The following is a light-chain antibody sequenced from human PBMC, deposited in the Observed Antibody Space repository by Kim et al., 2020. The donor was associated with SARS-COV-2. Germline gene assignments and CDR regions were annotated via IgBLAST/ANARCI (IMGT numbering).Light chain of an antibody. CDR1: SSSRGAGYD. CDR2: GNN. J-gene: IGLJ3*02. Sequence: VTDHVTGTSSSRGAGYDVHGYQNLPGTAPRLLIYGNNNRPSGVPDRFSGSKSGTSASLAITGLQAEDEADYYCHSYDTTLSGLVFGGGTKVTVL. V-gene: IGLV1-40*01. CDR3: HSYDTTLSGLV.